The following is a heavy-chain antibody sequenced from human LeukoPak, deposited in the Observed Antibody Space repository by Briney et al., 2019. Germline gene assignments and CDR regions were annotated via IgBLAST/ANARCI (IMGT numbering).Heavy chain of an antibody. CDR1: GGSVSSGSYY. J-gene: IGHJ6*02. Sequence: PSETLSLTCTVSGGSVSSGSYYWSWIRQPPGKGLEWIGYIYYSGSTNYNPSLKSRVTISVDTSKNQFSLKLSSVTAADTAVYYCARDEPYRITIFGVEPIKFREAPYYYGMDVWGQGTTVTASS. CDR3: ARDEPYRITIFGVEPIKFREAPYYYGMDV. V-gene: IGHV4-61*01. CDR2: IYYSGST. D-gene: IGHD3-3*01.